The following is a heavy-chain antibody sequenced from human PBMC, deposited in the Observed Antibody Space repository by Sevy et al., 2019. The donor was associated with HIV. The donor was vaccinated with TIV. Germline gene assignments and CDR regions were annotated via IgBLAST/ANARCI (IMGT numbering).Heavy chain of an antibody. Sequence: GESLKISCKGSGFTFTTYWIGWVRQMPGKGLEWIGIIYPDDSDTRYSRSFQGQVTISVDKSISTAYLPWSTLKASDTAMYYCARHHASYGVTGYYYYYGLDVWGQGTTVTVSS. CDR2: IYPDDSDT. J-gene: IGHJ6*02. D-gene: IGHD4-17*01. CDR1: GFTFTTYW. V-gene: IGHV5-51*01. CDR3: ARHHASYGVTGYYYYYGLDV.